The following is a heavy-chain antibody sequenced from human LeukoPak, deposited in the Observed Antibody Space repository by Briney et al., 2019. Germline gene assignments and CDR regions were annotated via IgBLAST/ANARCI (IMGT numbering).Heavy chain of an antibody. D-gene: IGHD3-22*01. V-gene: IGHV4-61*08. CDR3: ARLSGYSSGHYYSDY. CDR1: GGSISSGGYS. J-gene: IGHJ4*02. CDR2: IYYRGST. Sequence: PSETLSLTYAVSGGSISSGGYSWSWIRQPPGKGLEWIGYIYYRGSTNYNPSLKSRVTISVDTSKNQFSLKLSSVTAADTAVYYCARLSGYSSGHYYSDYWGQGTLVTVSS.